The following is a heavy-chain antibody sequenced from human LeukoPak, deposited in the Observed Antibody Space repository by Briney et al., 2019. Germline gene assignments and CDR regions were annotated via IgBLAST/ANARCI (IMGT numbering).Heavy chain of an antibody. J-gene: IGHJ4*02. V-gene: IGHV1-2*02. CDR2: INPNSGGT. CDR1: GYTFTGYY. CDR3: ARDGFTYYYDSSGYPAGY. Sequence: ASVKVSCTASGYTFTGYYMHWVRQAPGQGLEWMGWINPNSGGTNYAQKFQGRVTMTRDTSISTAYMELSRLRSDDTAVYYCARDGFTYYYDSSGYPAGYWGQGTLVTVSS. D-gene: IGHD3-22*01.